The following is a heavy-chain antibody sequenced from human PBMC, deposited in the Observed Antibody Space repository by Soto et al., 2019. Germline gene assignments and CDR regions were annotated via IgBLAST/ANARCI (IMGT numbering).Heavy chain of an antibody. CDR1: GFTFSSYG. V-gene: IGHV3-33*01. CDR2: IWYDGSNK. CDR3: ASMVRGVTSYYFDY. J-gene: IGHJ4*02. D-gene: IGHD3-10*01. Sequence: GGSLRLSCAASGFTFSSYGMHWVRQAPGKGLEWVAVIWYDGSNKYYADSVKGRFTISRDNSKNTLYLQMNSLRAEDTAVYYCASMVRGVTSYYFDYWGQGTLVTVSS.